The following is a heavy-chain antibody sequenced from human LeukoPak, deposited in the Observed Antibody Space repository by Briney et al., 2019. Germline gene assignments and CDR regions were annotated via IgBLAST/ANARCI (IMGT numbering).Heavy chain of an antibody. CDR2: IIPIFGTA. V-gene: IGHV1-69*13. Sequence: SVKVSCKASGGTFSSYAISWVRQAPGQGLEWMGGIIPIFGTANYAQKFQGRVTITADESTSTAYMELRSLRSDDTAVYYCFLYGSGSYSFDYWGQGTLVTVSS. CDR1: GGTFSSYA. J-gene: IGHJ4*02. D-gene: IGHD3-10*01. CDR3: FLYGSGSYSFDY.